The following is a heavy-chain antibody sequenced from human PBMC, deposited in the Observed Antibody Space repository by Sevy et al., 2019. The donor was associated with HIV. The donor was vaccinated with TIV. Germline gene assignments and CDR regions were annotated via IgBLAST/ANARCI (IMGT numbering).Heavy chain of an antibody. Sequence: GGSLRLSCAASGFTVSSNYMSWVRQAPGKGLEWVSVIYSDSNTYHADSVKGRFTISRDNSKNTLYLQMKSLRAEDTAVYYCAKGLILEWSWYGMDVWGQGTTVTVSS. CDR1: GFTVSSNY. CDR3: AKGLILEWSWYGMDV. CDR2: IYSDSNT. D-gene: IGHD3-3*01. V-gene: IGHV3-53*01. J-gene: IGHJ6*02.